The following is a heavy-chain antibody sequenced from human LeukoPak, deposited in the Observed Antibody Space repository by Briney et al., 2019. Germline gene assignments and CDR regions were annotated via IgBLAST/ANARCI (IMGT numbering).Heavy chain of an antibody. CDR3: VKSNSRYQPWTLDI. Sequence: SETLSLTCTVSSGFFRTYYWGWVRQPPRKGLGWIGYIFYNEGTSYNPSLKSRVTISVDTSNNQLSLKVNSVTAADTAMYYCVKSNSRYQPWTLDIWGRGTMVTVSS. J-gene: IGHJ3*02. CDR2: IFYNEGT. D-gene: IGHD2-2*01. CDR1: SGFFRTYY. V-gene: IGHV4-59*01.